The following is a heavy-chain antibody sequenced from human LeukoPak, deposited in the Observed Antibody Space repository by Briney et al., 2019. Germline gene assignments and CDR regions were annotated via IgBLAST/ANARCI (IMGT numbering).Heavy chain of an antibody. CDR1: GYTFTGYY. CDR3: ARSSCSSTSCYTTNWFDP. CDR2: INPNSGGT. V-gene: IGHV1-2*04. Sequence: ASVKVSCKASGYTFTGYYMHWVRQAPGQGLEWMGWINPNSGGTNYAQKFQGWVTMTRDTSISTAYMELSRLRSDDTAVYYCARSSCSSTSCYTTNWFDPWGQGTLVTVSS. J-gene: IGHJ5*02. D-gene: IGHD2-2*02.